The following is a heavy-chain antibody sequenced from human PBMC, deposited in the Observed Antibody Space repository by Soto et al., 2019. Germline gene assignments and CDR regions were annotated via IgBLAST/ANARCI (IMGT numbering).Heavy chain of an antibody. Sequence: SETLSLTCTVSGGSISSGGYYWSWIRQHPGKGLEWIGYIYYSGSTYYNPSLKSRVTISVDTSKNQFSLKLSSVTAADTAVYYCARGGDVQTFDYWGQGTLVTVSS. J-gene: IGHJ4*02. CDR2: IYYSGST. V-gene: IGHV4-31*03. CDR1: GGSISSGGYY. D-gene: IGHD3-16*01. CDR3: ARGGDVQTFDY.